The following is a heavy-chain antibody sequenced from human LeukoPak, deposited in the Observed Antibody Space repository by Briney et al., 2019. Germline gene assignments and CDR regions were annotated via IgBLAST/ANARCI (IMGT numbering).Heavy chain of an antibody. J-gene: IGHJ4*02. CDR2: ISWNSGSI. CDR1: GFTFSSYT. D-gene: IGHD5-24*01. V-gene: IGHV3-9*01. CDR3: AKSRDGYNFFFDY. Sequence: PGGSLRLSCAASGFTFSSYTMNWVRQAPGKGLEWVSGISWNSGSIGYADSVKGRFTISRDNAKNSLYLQMNSLRAEDTALYYCAKSRDGYNFFFDYWGQGTLVTVSS.